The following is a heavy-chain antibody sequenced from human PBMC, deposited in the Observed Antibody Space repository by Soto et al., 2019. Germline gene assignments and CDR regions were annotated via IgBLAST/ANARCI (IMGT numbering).Heavy chain of an antibody. CDR1: GGSINSGGYC. Sequence: QVQLQESGPGLVKPSQTLSLTCTVSGGSINSGGYCWSWIRQHPGKGLDWIGCISYGGSTSYNPSLKSRVTISVDTSKNQFSMKLTCVTAADTAVYYCSRGILVWGQGALLTVSS. V-gene: IGHV4-31*03. J-gene: IGHJ4*02. CDR3: SRGILV. CDR2: ISYGGST. D-gene: IGHD5-18*01.